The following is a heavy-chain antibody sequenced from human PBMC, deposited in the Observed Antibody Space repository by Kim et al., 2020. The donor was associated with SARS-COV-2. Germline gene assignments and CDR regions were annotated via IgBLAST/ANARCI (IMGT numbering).Heavy chain of an antibody. V-gene: IGHV1-24*01. Sequence: TIYAQKFQGRVTMTEDTSTDTAYMELSSLRSEDTAVYYCATLTVAGFPDYWGQGTLVTVSS. CDR2: T. J-gene: IGHJ4*02. CDR3: ATLTVAGFPDY. D-gene: IGHD6-19*01.